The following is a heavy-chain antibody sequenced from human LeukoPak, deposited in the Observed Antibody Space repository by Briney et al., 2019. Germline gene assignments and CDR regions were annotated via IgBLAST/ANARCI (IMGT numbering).Heavy chain of an antibody. CDR2: ISYDGSNK. CDR3: ARVLSAYCGGDCYGMDV. CDR1: GFTFSSYA. J-gene: IGHJ6*02. D-gene: IGHD2-21*01. Sequence: PGGSLRLSCAASGFTFSSYAMHWVRQAPGKGLEWVAVISYDGSNKYYADCVKGRFTISRDNSKNTLYLQMNSLRAEDTAVYYCARVLSAYCGGDCYGMDVWGQGTTVTVSS. V-gene: IGHV3-30-3*01.